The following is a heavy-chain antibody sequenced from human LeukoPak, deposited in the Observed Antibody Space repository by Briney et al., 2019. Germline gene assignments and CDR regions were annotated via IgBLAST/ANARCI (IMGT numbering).Heavy chain of an antibody. CDR3: VRGGAIRSTTIDY. Sequence: SETLSLTCAVYGGSFSGYYWSWIRQPPGKGLEWIGEINHSGSTNYNPSLKSRVTISVDTSKNQFSLKLSSVTAADTAVYYCVRGGAIRSTTIDYWGQGTLATVSS. CDR2: INHSGST. V-gene: IGHV4-34*01. CDR1: GGSFSGYY. J-gene: IGHJ4*02. D-gene: IGHD2-2*02.